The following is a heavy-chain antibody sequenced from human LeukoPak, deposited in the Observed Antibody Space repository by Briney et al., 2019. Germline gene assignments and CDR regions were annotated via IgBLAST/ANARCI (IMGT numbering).Heavy chain of an antibody. J-gene: IGHJ4*02. CDR3: ARDQYDYDSSGYYKD. D-gene: IGHD3-22*01. V-gene: IGHV4-59*12. CDR1: GGSISSYY. Sequence: SETLSLTCTVSGGSISSYYWSWIRQPPGKGLEWIGYIYYSGSTNYNPSLKSRVTISVDTSKNQFSLKLSSVTAVDTAVYYCARDQYDYDSSGYYKDWGQGTLVTVSS. CDR2: IYYSGST.